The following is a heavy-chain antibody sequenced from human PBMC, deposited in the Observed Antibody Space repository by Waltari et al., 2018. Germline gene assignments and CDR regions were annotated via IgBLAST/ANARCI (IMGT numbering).Heavy chain of an antibody. V-gene: IGHV4-61*02. Sequence: QVQLQESGPGLVRPSQTLSVGCSVSVDSMGRLIYDWRWIRQPAGKGLEWIGRIYTSGSTAYNPSLKSRVTMSVDTSKNEFYLNLSFVSAADTAVYYCAADRGMAARLTYWGQGTLVTVSS. J-gene: IGHJ4*02. CDR2: IYTSGST. CDR1: VDSMGRLIYD. D-gene: IGHD6-6*01. CDR3: AADRGMAARLTY.